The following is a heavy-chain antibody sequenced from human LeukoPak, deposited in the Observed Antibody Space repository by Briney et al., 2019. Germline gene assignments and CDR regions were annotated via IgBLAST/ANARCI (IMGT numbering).Heavy chain of an antibody. V-gene: IGHV3-21*01. CDR3: ARGSGVHF. J-gene: IGHJ4*02. CDR2: ISRTSTYI. Sequence: PGGSLRLSCEVSGFNLRTYSMNWVRQAPGKGLEWVSSISRTSTYIYYADSVKGRFTISRDNANNTLYLQMDSLGAEDTAVYYCARGSGVHFWGQGTLVIVSS. D-gene: IGHD3-10*01. CDR1: GFNLRTYS.